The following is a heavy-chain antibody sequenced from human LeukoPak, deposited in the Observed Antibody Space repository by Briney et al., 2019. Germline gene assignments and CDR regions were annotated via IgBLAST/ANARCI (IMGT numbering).Heavy chain of an antibody. J-gene: IGHJ4*02. V-gene: IGHV3-49*04. CDR2: IRSKAYGGTT. Sequence: PGGSLRLSCAASGFTTDNYGMSWVRQAPGKGLEWVGFIRSKAYGGTTEYAASVKGRFTISRDDSKSIAYLQMNSLKTEDTAVYYCTRAGGYSSGWYNYWGQGTLVTVSS. D-gene: IGHD6-19*01. CDR1: GFTTDNYG. CDR3: TRAGGYSSGWYNY.